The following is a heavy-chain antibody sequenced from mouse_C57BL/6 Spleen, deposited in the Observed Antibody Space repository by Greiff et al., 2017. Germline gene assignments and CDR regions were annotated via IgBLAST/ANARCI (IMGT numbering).Heavy chain of an antibody. V-gene: IGHV1-39*01. J-gene: IGHJ3*01. CDR2: INPNYGTT. CDR1: GYSFTDYN. D-gene: IGHD2-2*01. Sequence: EVQVVESGPELVKPGASVKISCKASGYSFTDYNMNWVKQSNGKSLEWIGVINPNYGTTSYNQKFKGKATLTVDQSSSTAYMQLNSLTSEDSAVYYCARGGIYYGYDEGLAYWGQGTLVTVSA. CDR3: ARGGIYYGYDEGLAY.